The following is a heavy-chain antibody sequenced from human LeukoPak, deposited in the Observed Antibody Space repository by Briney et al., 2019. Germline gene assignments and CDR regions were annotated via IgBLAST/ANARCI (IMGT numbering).Heavy chain of an antibody. CDR3: TRDRGAYNLYGY. CDR1: GFTFGDYA. Sequence: GGSLRLSCTASGFTFGDYAMSWIRQAPGKGLEWVGFIRSKAYGETADYAASVKGRFTISRDDSKAIAYLRMNSLKTEDTAVYHCTRDRGAYNLYGYWGQGTLVTVSS. J-gene: IGHJ4*02. V-gene: IGHV3-49*03. CDR2: IRSKAYGETA. D-gene: IGHD1-1*01.